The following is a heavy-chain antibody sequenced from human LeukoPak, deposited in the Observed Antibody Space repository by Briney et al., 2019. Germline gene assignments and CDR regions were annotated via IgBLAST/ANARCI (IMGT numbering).Heavy chain of an antibody. CDR1: GFTFSSYS. V-gene: IGHV3-21*01. CDR2: ISSSSSYI. J-gene: IGHJ4*02. Sequence: PGGSLRLSCAASGFTFSSYSMNWVRQAPGKGLEWVSSISSSSSYIYYADSVKGRFTISRDNAKNSLYLQMNSLRAEDTAVYYCAKGAVALRWGPFDYWGQGTLVTVSS. CDR3: AKGAVALRWGPFDY. D-gene: IGHD6-19*01.